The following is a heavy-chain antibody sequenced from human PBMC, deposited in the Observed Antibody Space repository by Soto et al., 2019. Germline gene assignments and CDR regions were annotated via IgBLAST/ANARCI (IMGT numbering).Heavy chain of an antibody. CDR2: VAQSGYT. Sequence: QLQLQESGPGLVKPSGTLSLTCTVSNGSMTSSLWWSWVRQPPGKGLEWIGEVAQSGYTSYNPSLKSRLTLSQDRSRNQFSLRLTSVTAADTAVYYCARNRYGGYDFDSWGQGTLVTVSS. CDR1: NGSMTSSLW. CDR3: ARNRYGGYDFDS. J-gene: IGHJ4*02. V-gene: IGHV4-4*02. D-gene: IGHD5-12*01.